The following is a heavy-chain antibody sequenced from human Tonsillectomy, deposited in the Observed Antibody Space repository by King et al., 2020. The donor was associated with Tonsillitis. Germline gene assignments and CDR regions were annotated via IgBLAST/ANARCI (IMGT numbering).Heavy chain of an antibody. D-gene: IGHD3-3*01. Sequence: VQLVQTGGGVVQPGRSLRLSCAASGFSFRTYGMTWVRQTPGPGLDWGAVISSDERKKNYAHSGKGRFTISRDNSKNTLYLQMNSLRAEDTAVYYCAKDYSDDSWWYFDLWGRGTLVTVSS. V-gene: IGHV3-30*18. CDR1: GFSFRTYG. J-gene: IGHJ2*01. CDR3: AKDYSDDSWWYFDL. CDR2: ISSDERKK.